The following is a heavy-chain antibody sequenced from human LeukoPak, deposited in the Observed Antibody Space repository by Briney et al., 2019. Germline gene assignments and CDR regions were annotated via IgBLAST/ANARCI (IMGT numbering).Heavy chain of an antibody. V-gene: IGHV3-33*01. Sequence: GGSLRLSCAASGFSFGTYGMNWVRQAPGKGLEWVAVICYDGSKKNYADSLKGRFTISRDNSKNTLFLEMNSLRAEDTAVYYCARVDCTGGSCRPYHYYGMDVWGQGTTVTVSS. CDR2: ICYDGSKK. CDR3: ARVDCTGGSCRPYHYYGMDV. CDR1: GFSFGTYG. D-gene: IGHD2-15*01. J-gene: IGHJ6*02.